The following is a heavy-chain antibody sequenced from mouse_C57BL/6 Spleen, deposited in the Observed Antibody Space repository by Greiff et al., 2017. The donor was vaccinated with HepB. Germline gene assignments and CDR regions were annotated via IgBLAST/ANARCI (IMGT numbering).Heavy chain of an antibody. J-gene: IGHJ2*01. V-gene: IGHV5-6*02. CDR1: GFTFSSYG. CDR3: ARQVSYFDY. Sequence: EVMLVESGGDLVKPGGSLKLSCAASGFTFSSYGMSWVRQTPDKRLEWVATISSGGSYTYYPDSVKGRFTISRDNAKNTLYLQMSSLKSEDTAMYYCARQVSYFDYWGQGTTLTVSS. CDR2: ISSGGSYT. D-gene: IGHD6-2*01.